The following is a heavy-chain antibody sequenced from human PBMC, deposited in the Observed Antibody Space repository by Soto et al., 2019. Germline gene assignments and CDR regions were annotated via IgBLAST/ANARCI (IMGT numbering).Heavy chain of an antibody. D-gene: IGHD2-21*02. CDR2: IYWDDGI. J-gene: IGHJ6*02. Sequence: QITLKESGPTLVRPTQTLTLTCTFSGFSLSTSGVGVGWIRQPPGKALEWLAPIYWDDGIRYSPSLKSSLTITKDTSKNQVVLTMTNMDPVDTATYYCAHSRCGGDCLQSYSSHYYYGMDVWGQGTTVTVSS. CDR1: GFSLSTSGVG. CDR3: AHSRCGGDCLQSYSSHYYYGMDV. V-gene: IGHV2-5*02.